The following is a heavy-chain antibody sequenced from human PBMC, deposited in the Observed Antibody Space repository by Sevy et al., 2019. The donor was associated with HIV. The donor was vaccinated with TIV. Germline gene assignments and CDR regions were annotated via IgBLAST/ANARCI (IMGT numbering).Heavy chain of an antibody. CDR2: IRNDGSTK. V-gene: IGHV3-30*02. CDR3: VKGPHPAVTTSYALDV. CDR1: GFIFKSYG. Sequence: GGSLRLSFAASGFIFKSYGMHWVRQAPGKGLEWVTFIRNDGSTKYYADSVRGRFTASRDNPKNTLYLQMNSLRPEDTAVYYCVKGPHPAVTTSYALDVWGQGTTVTVSS. D-gene: IGHD4-17*01. J-gene: IGHJ6*02.